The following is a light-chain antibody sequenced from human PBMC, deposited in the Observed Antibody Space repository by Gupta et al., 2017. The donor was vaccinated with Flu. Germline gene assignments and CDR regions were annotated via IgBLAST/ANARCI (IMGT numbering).Light chain of an antibody. J-gene: IGKJ2*03. V-gene: IGKV3-20*01. CDR3: QQYGSSPQS. Sequence: EIVLMQSPGTLSLSPGERATLSCRASQSVSSSYLAWYQQKPGQAPRLLIYAASSRATGIPDRFSGSESGTDFTLTVSRLEPEDFAVYYCQQYGSSPQSFGQGTKLEIK. CDR2: AAS. CDR1: QSVSSSY.